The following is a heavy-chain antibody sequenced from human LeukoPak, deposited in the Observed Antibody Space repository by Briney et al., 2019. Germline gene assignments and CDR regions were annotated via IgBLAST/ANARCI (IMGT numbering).Heavy chain of an antibody. J-gene: IGHJ4*02. Sequence: SETLSLTCTVSGYSISSGYYWGWIRQPPGKGLEWIGSIYHSGSTYYNPSLKSRVTISVDTSKNQFSLKLSSVTAADTAVYYCARHEWQQLVKFDYWGQGALVTVSS. D-gene: IGHD6-13*01. CDR2: IYHSGST. CDR1: GYSISSGYY. CDR3: ARHEWQQLVKFDY. V-gene: IGHV4-38-2*02.